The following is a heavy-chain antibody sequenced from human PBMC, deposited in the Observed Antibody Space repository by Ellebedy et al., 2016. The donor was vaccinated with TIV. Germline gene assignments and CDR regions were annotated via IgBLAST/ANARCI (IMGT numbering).Heavy chain of an antibody. Sequence: SETLSLTCAVYGGSFSGYYWSWVRQPPGKGLEWIGEVNQSGSTNYHPSLKSRVSLSIDTSKNQFSLKLTSVTAADTGVYYCARGKMYNWFSGWFDPWGQGTRVTVSS. CDR1: GGSFSGYY. CDR3: ARGKMYNWFSGWFDP. D-gene: IGHD1-1*01. V-gene: IGHV4-34*01. CDR2: VNQSGST. J-gene: IGHJ5*02.